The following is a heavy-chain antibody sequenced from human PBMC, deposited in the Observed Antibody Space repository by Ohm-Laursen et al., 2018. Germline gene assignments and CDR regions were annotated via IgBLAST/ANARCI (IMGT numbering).Heavy chain of an antibody. CDR2: IKQDGSEK. CDR3: AKAYDSSGYYNAFDI. D-gene: IGHD3-22*01. V-gene: IGHV3-7*01. Sequence: SLRLSCSASGFSFSNYWMSWVRQAPGKGLEWVANIKQDGSEKYYVDSVKGRFTISRDNAKNSLYLQMNSLRAEDTAVYYCAKAYDSSGYYNAFDIWGQGTMVTVSS. CDR1: GFSFSNYW. J-gene: IGHJ3*02.